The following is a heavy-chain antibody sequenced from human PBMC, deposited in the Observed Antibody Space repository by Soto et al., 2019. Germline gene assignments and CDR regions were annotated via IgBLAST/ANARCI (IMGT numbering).Heavy chain of an antibody. CDR1: GDTFNFYS. V-gene: IGHV1-69*02. J-gene: IGHJ4*02. D-gene: IGHD3-10*01. CDR2: VNPIVSMS. Sequence: QVQLVQSGAEVKRPGSSVKVSCKASGDTFNFYSINWVRQAPGLGLEWMGRVNPIVSMSNYAQKFQGRVTMTADKSTITAYMELSSLRSEYTAIYYCASSYGSGYPAFDYWGQGALGTVSS. CDR3: ASSYGSGYPAFDY.